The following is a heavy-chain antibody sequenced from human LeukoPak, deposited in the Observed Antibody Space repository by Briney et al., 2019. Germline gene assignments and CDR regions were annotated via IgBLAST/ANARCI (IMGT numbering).Heavy chain of an antibody. CDR1: GFTFSSYE. V-gene: IGHV3-48*03. Sequence: PGGSLRLACAASGFTFSSYEMNWVRQAPGKGLEWVSYISSSGSTIYYADSVKGRFTISRGNAKNSVYLQMNSLTAEDTGLYYCARDATTAVGWVYMDVWGKGTTVTISS. D-gene: IGHD6-13*01. J-gene: IGHJ6*03. CDR3: ARDATTAVGWVYMDV. CDR2: ISSSGSTI.